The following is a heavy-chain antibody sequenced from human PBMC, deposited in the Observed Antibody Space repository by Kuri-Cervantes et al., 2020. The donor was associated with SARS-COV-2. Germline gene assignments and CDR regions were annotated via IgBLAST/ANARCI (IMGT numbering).Heavy chain of an antibody. CDR3: ARARVGVFDF. Sequence: LSLTCAASGFTFNTCAMHWVRQAPGKGLEWVAMVSSDGTNQSYADSVKGRFTISRGNSKNTLHLQIISLRTEDTGVFYCARARVGVFDFWGQGALVTVSS. J-gene: IGHJ4*02. CDR2: VSSDGTNQ. D-gene: IGHD2-21*01. CDR1: GFTFNTCA. V-gene: IGHV3-30*04.